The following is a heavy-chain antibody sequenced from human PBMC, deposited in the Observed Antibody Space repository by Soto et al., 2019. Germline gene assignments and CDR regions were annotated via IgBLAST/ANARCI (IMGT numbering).Heavy chain of an antibody. CDR1: GFSLSTSGVG. D-gene: IGHD5-12*01. CDR2: IYWDDDK. J-gene: IGHJ4*02. CDR3: AHVYGGYDNFDY. V-gene: IGHV2-5*02. Sequence: QITLKESGPTLVKPTQTLTLTCTFSGFSLSTSGVGVGWIRQPPGKALEWLALIYWDDDKRYSPSLKSRLTITKDTSKNQVVLTMTNVDPVDTATYSCAHVYGGYDNFDYWGQGTLVTVSS.